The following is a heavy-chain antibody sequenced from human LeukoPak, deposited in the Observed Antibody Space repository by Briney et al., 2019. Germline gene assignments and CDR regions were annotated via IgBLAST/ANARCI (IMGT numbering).Heavy chain of an antibody. CDR1: GYTFTNYY. CDR2: ISPSGGST. CDR3: ARDPPYNCYFDY. J-gene: IGHJ4*02. Sequence: ASVKVSCKASGYTFTNYYIHWVRQAPGQGLEWMGVISPSGGSTVSARDFQGRLTMTRDTSTNTVYMELSSLRSEDTAVYYCARDPPYNCYFDYWGQGTLVTVSS. D-gene: IGHD5-24*01. V-gene: IGHV1-46*01.